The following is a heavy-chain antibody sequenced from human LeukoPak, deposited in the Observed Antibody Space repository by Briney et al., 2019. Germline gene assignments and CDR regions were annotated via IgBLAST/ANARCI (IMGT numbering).Heavy chain of an antibody. D-gene: IGHD7-27*01. V-gene: IGHV4-61*02. J-gene: IGHJ3*02. CDR1: GGSISSGSYY. Sequence: SETLSLTCTVSGGSISSGSYYWSWIRQPAGKGLEWIGRIYTSGSTNYNPSLKSRVTISVDTSKNQFSLKLSSVAAADTGVYFCARRLNGDETYAFDIWGQGAMVTVSS. CDR3: ARRLNGDETYAFDI. CDR2: IYTSGST.